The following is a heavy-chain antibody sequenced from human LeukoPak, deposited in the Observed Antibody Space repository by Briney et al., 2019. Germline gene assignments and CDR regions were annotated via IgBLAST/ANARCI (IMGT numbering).Heavy chain of an antibody. V-gene: IGHV4-34*01. CDR3: ARGPPRLRYFDWSRGYSDY. Sequence: SETLSLTCAVYGGSFSGYYWSWIRQPPGKGLEWIGEINHSGSTNYNPSLKSRVTISVDTSKNQFSLKLSSVTAADTAVYYCARGPPRLRYFDWSRGYSDYWGQGTLVTVSS. CDR2: INHSGST. J-gene: IGHJ4*02. CDR1: GGSFSGYY. D-gene: IGHD3-9*01.